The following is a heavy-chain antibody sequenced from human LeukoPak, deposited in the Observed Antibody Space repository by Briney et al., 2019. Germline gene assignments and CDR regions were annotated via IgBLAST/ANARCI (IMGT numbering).Heavy chain of an antibody. D-gene: IGHD7-27*01. Sequence: GASVKVSCKASGYTFTNYDINWVRQSTGQGLEWMGWTNPKSGYTGYAQKFQGRVTITRNTSISTAYMELSSLRSEETAVYYCARVWGSIDLWGQGTMVTVSS. CDR3: ARVWGSIDL. J-gene: IGHJ3*01. CDR1: GYTFTNYD. CDR2: TNPKSGYT. V-gene: IGHV1-8*03.